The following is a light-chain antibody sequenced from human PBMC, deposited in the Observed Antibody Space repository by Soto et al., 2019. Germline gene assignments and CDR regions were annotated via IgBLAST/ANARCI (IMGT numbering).Light chain of an antibody. CDR1: QSIRSSY. V-gene: IGKV3-20*01. CDR3: HCQDFCNSAVYS. J-gene: IGKJ2*01. Sequence: IVLTQSPCTLSVSPGESATLSCRASQSIRSSYVAWYQQKPGQAPRLLIYAASARATGLPDRFSGSGSGTDFTLTISRMEPEDFAMYSCHCQDFCNSAVYSFGQGTKLEI. CDR2: AAS.